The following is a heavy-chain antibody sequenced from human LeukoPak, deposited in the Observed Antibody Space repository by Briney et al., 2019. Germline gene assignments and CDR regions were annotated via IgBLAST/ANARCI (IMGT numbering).Heavy chain of an antibody. CDR1: GSTVSSNY. D-gene: IGHD3-10*01. Sequence: GGSLRLSCAASGSTVSSNYMSWVRQAPGKGLEWVSVIYSGGSTYYADSVKGRFTISRDNSKNTLYLQMNSLRAEDTAVYYCARDPCYYGSGSLDYWGQGTLVTVSS. V-gene: IGHV3-66*01. CDR3: ARDPCYYGSGSLDY. CDR2: IYSGGST. J-gene: IGHJ4*02.